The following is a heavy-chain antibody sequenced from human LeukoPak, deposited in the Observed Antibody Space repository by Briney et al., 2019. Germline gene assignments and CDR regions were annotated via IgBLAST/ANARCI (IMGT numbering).Heavy chain of an antibody. J-gene: IGHJ4*02. CDR2: ISYDGSNK. V-gene: IGHV3-30*04. D-gene: IGHD3-22*01. Sequence: GGSLRLSCAASGFTFSSYAMHWVRQAPGKGLEWVAVISYDGSNKYYADSVKGRFTISRDNSKNTLYLQMNSLRAEDTAVYYCARDYRYYDSSGYYYYWGQGTLVTVPS. CDR3: ARDYRYYDSSGYYYY. CDR1: GFTFSSYA.